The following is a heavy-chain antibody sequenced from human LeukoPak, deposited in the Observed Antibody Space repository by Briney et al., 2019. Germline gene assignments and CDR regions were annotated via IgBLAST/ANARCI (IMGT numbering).Heavy chain of an antibody. Sequence: SETLSLTCTVSGGSISSSHYYWGWIRQPPRKGLEWIGSIYYSGTTYYNPSLESRVTISVDTSNNQFSLKLSSVTATDTAVYYCARGERYSSSWYWFDTWGQGTLVTVSS. CDR2: IYYSGTT. CDR3: ARGERYSSSWYWFDT. J-gene: IGHJ5*02. V-gene: IGHV4-39*01. D-gene: IGHD6-13*01. CDR1: GGSISSSHYY.